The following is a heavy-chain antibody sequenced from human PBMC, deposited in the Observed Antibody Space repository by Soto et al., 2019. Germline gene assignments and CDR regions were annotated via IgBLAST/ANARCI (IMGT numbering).Heavy chain of an antibody. J-gene: IGHJ6*03. CDR1: GFTFSIYG. CDR3: AKNGGGDCSSTSCYLNYYYMDA. CDR2: ISGSGGST. V-gene: IGHV3-23*01. Sequence: GGSLRLSCAASGFTFSIYGMRWVRQAPGKGLEWVSAISGSGGSTYYADSVKGRFTISRDNSKNTLYLQMNSLRAEDTAVYYCAKNGGGDCSSTSCYLNYYYMDAWGKGTTVTVSS. D-gene: IGHD2-2*01.